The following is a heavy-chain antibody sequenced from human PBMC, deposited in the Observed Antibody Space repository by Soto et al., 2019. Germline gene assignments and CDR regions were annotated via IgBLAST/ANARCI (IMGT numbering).Heavy chain of an antibody. CDR2: IYYSGST. J-gene: IGHJ5*02. Sequence: QLQLQESGPGLVKPSETLSLTCTVSGGSISSSSYYWGWIRQPPGKGLEWIGSIYYSGSTYYNPSPKSRVTISVDTSKNQFSLKLSSVTAADTAVYYCARTSLIAARTPNQAFDPWGQGTLVTVSS. CDR3: ARTSLIAARTPNQAFDP. D-gene: IGHD6-6*01. V-gene: IGHV4-39*01. CDR1: GGSISSSSYY.